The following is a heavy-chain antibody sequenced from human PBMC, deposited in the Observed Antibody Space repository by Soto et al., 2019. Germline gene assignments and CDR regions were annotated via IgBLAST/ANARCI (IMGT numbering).Heavy chain of an antibody. CDR3: AKDPHEGDAFDI. J-gene: IGHJ3*02. Sequence: GGSLRLSCAASGFTFSSYAMSWVRQAPGKGLEWVSAISGSGGSTYYADSVKGRFTISRDNSKNTLYLRMNSLRAEDTAVYYCAKDPHEGDAFDIWGQGTMVTVSS. V-gene: IGHV3-23*01. CDR2: ISGSGGST. CDR1: GFTFSSYA.